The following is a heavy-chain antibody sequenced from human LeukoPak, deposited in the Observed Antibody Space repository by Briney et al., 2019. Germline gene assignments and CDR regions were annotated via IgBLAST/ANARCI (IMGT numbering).Heavy chain of an antibody. Sequence: GGSLRLSCAASGFTFRLYVMTWVRQAPGKGLEWVSAITGSGGIIYYADSVRGRFTISRDNSKNTLYLQMSSLRAEDTAIYCGAHPSTPDYGGLDYWGQGTLVTVSS. CDR1: GFTFRLYV. J-gene: IGHJ4*02. CDR2: ITGSGGII. V-gene: IGHV3-23*01. D-gene: IGHD4-17*01. CDR3: AHPSTPDYGGLDY.